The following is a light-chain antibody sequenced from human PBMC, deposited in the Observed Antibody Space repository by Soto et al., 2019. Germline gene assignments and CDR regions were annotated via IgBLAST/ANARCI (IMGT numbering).Light chain of an antibody. V-gene: IGKV3-11*01. CDR3: QQRSSWPPT. J-gene: IGKJ4*01. CDR1: QSVSNF. CDR2: KAS. Sequence: EIVLTQSPATLSLSPGDRATLSCRASQSVSNFLAWYQQKPGQAPRLLIYKASNRATDIPARFSGGGSGTDFSLTISSLEPEDFAVYYCQQRSSWPPTFGGGTKVEIQ.